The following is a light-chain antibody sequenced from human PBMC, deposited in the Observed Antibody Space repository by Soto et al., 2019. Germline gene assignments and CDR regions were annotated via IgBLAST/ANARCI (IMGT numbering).Light chain of an antibody. CDR1: QSIGNY. CDR3: QQSYGTPLA. CDR2: TAS. J-gene: IGKJ4*01. V-gene: IGKV1-39*01. Sequence: DLQMTQSPSSLSASVGDRVAVTCRTSQSIGNYLNWYQQKPGRAPKLLIHTASSVQSGVPSRFSGSGSGTNFTLTISRLQVEDFATYYCQQSYGTPLAFGGGTKVEIK.